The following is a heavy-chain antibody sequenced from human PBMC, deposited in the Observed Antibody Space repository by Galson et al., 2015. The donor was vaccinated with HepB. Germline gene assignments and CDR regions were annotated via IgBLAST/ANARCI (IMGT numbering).Heavy chain of an antibody. CDR2: IKQDGSEK. J-gene: IGHJ4*02. CDR3: ARVGAGTWDKLDY. Sequence: SLRLSCAASGSTFSSYWMSWVRQAPGKGLEWVANIKQDGSEKYYVDSVEGRFTISRDNAKNSLYLQMNSLRAEDTAVYYCARVGAGTWDKLDYWGQGTLVTVSS. CDR1: GSTFSSYW. D-gene: IGHD6-19*01. V-gene: IGHV3-7*03.